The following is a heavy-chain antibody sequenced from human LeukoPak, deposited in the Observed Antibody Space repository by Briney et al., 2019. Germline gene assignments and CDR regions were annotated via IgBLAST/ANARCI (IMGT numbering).Heavy chain of an antibody. Sequence: SETLSLTCTVSGGSISSGSYYWSWIRQPAGKGLEWIGRIYTSGSTNYNPSLKSRVTISVDTSKNQFSLKLSSVTAADTAVYYCARQPYSSSDGSRYWGQGTLVTVSS. J-gene: IGHJ4*02. CDR3: ARQPYSSSDGSRY. CDR1: GGSISSGSYY. CDR2: IYTSGST. V-gene: IGHV4-61*02. D-gene: IGHD6-13*01.